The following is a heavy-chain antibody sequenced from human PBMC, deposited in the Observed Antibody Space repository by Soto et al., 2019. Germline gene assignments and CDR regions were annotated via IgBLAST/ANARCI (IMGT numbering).Heavy chain of an antibody. Sequence: PSETLSLTCTVSGGSISSYYWSWIRQPPGKGLEWIGYIYYSGSTNYNPSLKSRVTISVDTSKNQFSLKLSSVTAADTAVYYCARVSWSSYPYYYYYMDVWGKGTSVTVSS. D-gene: IGHD3-3*01. CDR3: ARVSWSSYPYYYYYMDV. J-gene: IGHJ6*03. V-gene: IGHV4-59*01. CDR2: IYYSGST. CDR1: GGSISSYY.